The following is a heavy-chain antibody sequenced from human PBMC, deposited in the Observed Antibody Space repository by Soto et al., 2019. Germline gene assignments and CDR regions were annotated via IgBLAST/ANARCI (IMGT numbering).Heavy chain of an antibody. CDR3: AKHLGLKRITIFGVVIIAPGY. V-gene: IGHV3-23*01. D-gene: IGHD3-3*01. CDR1: VFTFSIYA. J-gene: IGHJ4*02. Sequence: PWGSLAVYCASFVFTFSIYAMSGVGQARGNGLDWVSAISGSGGSTYYADSVTGLFTISRDNSKNTLYLQMNSLRAEDTAVYYCAKHLGLKRITIFGVVIIAPGYWGQGTMVTISS. CDR2: ISGSGGST.